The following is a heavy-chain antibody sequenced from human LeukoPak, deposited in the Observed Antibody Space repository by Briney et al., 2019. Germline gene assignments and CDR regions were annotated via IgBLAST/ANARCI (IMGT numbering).Heavy chain of an antibody. CDR3: ARDYYSKSPQGNYYYGMDV. D-gene: IGHD4-4*01. CDR2: ISAYNGNT. CDR1: GYTFTSYG. Sequence: ASVKVSCKASGYTFTSYGISWVRQAPGQGLEWMGWISAYNGNTNYAQKLQGRVTMTTDTSTSTAYMELRSLRSDDTAVYYCARDYYSKSPQGNYYYGMDVWGQGTTVTVSS. V-gene: IGHV1-18*01. J-gene: IGHJ6*02.